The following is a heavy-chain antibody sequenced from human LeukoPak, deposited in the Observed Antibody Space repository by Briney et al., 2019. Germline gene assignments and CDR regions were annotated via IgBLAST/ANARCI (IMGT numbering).Heavy chain of an antibody. CDR2: IYYSGST. V-gene: IGHV4-59*01. D-gene: IGHD3-22*01. CDR1: GGSISSYY. CDR3: ARGQYYYDSSGYRNWFDP. Sequence: SETLSLTCTVSGGSISSYYWGWIRQPPGKGLEWIGYIYYSGSTNYNPSLKSRITISVDTSKDQFSLKLSSVTAADTAVYYCARGQYYYDSSGYRNWFDPWGQGTLVTVSS. J-gene: IGHJ5*02.